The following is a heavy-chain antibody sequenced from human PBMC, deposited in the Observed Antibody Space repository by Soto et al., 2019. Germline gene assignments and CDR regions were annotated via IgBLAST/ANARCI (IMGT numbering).Heavy chain of an antibody. Sequence: EVQLVESGGGLVKPGGSLRLSCAASGFTFSSYSMNWVRQAPGKGLEWVSSISSSSSYIYYADSVKGRFTISRDNAKNSLYLQMNSLRAEDTAVYYCTRVVPAATRYYYGMDVWGQGTTVTVSS. CDR2: ISSSSSYI. CDR3: TRVVPAATRYYYGMDV. CDR1: GFTFSSYS. D-gene: IGHD2-2*01. V-gene: IGHV3-21*01. J-gene: IGHJ6*02.